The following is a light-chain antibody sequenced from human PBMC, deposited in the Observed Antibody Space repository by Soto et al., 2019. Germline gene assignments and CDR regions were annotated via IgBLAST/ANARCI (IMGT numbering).Light chain of an antibody. Sequence: QSALTQPRSVSGSPGQSVTISCTGTSRDVGGYNYVSWYQQHPGKAPKLMIYDVSKRPSGVPDRFSGSKSGNTASLTISGLQAEDETDYYCCSYAGSYTYVFGTVTKVTVL. CDR3: CSYAGSYTYV. CDR2: DVS. CDR1: SRDVGGYNY. V-gene: IGLV2-11*01. J-gene: IGLJ1*01.